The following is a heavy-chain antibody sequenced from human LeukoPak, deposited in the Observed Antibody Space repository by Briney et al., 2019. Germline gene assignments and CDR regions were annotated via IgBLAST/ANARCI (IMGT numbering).Heavy chain of an antibody. V-gene: IGHV1-69*04. Sequence: SVKVSCKASGGTFSSYAISWVRQAPGQGLEWMGRIIPILGIANYAQKFQGRVTITADKSTSTAYMELSSLRSEDTAVYYCARVLGYCTNGVCYYYYGMDVWGQGTTVTVS. CDR3: ARVLGYCTNGVCYYYYGMDV. D-gene: IGHD2-8*01. CDR2: IIPILGIA. CDR1: GGTFSSYA. J-gene: IGHJ6*02.